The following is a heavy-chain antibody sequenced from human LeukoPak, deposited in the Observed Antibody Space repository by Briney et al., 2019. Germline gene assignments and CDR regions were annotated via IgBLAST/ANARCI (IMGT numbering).Heavy chain of an antibody. CDR3: AISVVGIAAAGIFDY. J-gene: IGHJ4*02. D-gene: IGHD6-13*01. V-gene: IGHV1-2*06. Sequence: GASVKVSCKASGYTFTGYYMHWVRQAPGQGLEWMRRINPNSGGTNYAQKFQGRVTMTRDTSISTAYMELSRLRSDDTAVYYCAISVVGIAAAGIFDYWGQGTLVTVSS. CDR2: INPNSGGT. CDR1: GYTFTGYY.